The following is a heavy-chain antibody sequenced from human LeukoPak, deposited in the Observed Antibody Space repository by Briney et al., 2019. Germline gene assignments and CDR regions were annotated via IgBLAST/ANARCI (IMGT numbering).Heavy chain of an antibody. J-gene: IGHJ3*02. Sequence: SETLSLTYAVYGGSFSGYYWSWIRQPPGKGLEWIGEINHSGSTNYNPSLKSRVTISVDTSKNQFSLKLSSVTAADTAVYYCARYLYDSRGYSDDDAFDIWGQGTMVTVSS. CDR2: INHSGST. CDR1: GGSFSGYY. CDR3: ARYLYDSRGYSDDDAFDI. D-gene: IGHD3-22*01. V-gene: IGHV4-34*01.